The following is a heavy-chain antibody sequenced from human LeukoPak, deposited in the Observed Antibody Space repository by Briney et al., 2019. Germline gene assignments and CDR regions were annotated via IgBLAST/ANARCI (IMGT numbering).Heavy chain of an antibody. D-gene: IGHD1-26*01. Sequence: PSETLSLTCAVSGGSISSNSYYWGWLRQPPGMGLEWIVSIYYSGSTYYNPSLKSRVTISVDTSKNQFSLKLSSVTAADTAVYYCARGGSYLSAFDIWGQGTMVTVSS. CDR3: ARGGSYLSAFDI. CDR1: GGSISSNSYY. CDR2: IYYSGST. V-gene: IGHV4-39*01. J-gene: IGHJ3*02.